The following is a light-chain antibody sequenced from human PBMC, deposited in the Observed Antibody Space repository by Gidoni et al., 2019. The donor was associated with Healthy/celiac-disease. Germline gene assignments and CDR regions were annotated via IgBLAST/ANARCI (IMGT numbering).Light chain of an antibody. CDR3: QQYNSYPWT. V-gene: IGKV1-9*01. J-gene: IGKJ1*01. CDR1: QGISSY. Sequence: EIQLTQTPSFLSASVGDRVTITCRASQGISSYLAWYQHKPGKAPKLLIYAASTLQSGVPSRFSGSGSGTEFTLTISSLQPEDFATYYCQQYNSYPWTFGQGTKVEIK. CDR2: AAS.